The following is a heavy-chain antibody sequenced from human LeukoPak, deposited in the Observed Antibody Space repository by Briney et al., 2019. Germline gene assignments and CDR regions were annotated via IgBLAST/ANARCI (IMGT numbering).Heavy chain of an antibody. CDR3: ARDGDDYAGLDY. J-gene: IGHJ4*02. CDR2: IYYSGST. V-gene: IGHV4-39*07. CDR1: GGSISSSSYY. Sequence: SQTLSLTCTVSGGSISSSSYYWGWIRQPPGKGLEWIGSIYYSGSTYYNPSLKSRFTISVDTSKNQFSLKLSSVTAADTAVYYCARDGDDYAGLDYWGQGTLVTVSS. D-gene: IGHD4-17*01.